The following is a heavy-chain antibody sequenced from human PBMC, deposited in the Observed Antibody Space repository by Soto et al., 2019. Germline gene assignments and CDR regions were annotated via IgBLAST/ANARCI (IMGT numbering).Heavy chain of an antibody. J-gene: IGHJ3*02. V-gene: IGHV2-26*01. CDR2: IFSNDEK. CDR3: ARTTLRYFDWPNAFDI. D-gene: IGHD3-9*01. Sequence: QVTLKESGPVLVKPTETLTLTCTVSGFSLSNARMGVSWIRQPPGMALEWLAHIFSNDEKSYSTSLKSRLTISKDTSKSQVVLTMTNMDPVDTATYYCARTTLRYFDWPNAFDIWGQGTMVTVSS. CDR1: GFSLSNARMG.